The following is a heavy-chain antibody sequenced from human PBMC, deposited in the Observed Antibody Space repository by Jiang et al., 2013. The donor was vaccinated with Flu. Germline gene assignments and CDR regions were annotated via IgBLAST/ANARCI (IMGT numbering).Heavy chain of an antibody. J-gene: IGHJ4*02. CDR1: GFSLNARPVG. V-gene: IGHV2-5*02. D-gene: IGHD1-7*01. CDR2: AYWDDDN. CDR3: AHRLSAEGNWNYGVFDY. Sequence: LVKPTQTLTLTCTFSGFSLNARPVGVGWLRQPPGKALEWLGFAYWDDDNRYSPSLRSRLTVTKDTSKNQVVLTMTNMDPVDTATYYCAHRLSAEGNWNYGVFDYWGQGNLVIVSS.